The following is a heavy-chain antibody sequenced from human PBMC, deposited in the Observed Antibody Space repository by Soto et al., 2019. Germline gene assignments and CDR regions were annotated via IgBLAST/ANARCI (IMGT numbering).Heavy chain of an antibody. D-gene: IGHD3-10*01. J-gene: IGHJ3*02. CDR2: ITSSSSYT. CDR3: SRGVRYAFDI. CDR1: GFTFSDYY. Sequence: QVQLVESGGGLVKPGGSLRLSCAASGFTFSDYYMSWIRQAPGKGLEWVSYITSSSSYTNYADSVKGRFTISRDNAKNPLYLQRKSLGAEDPAVYYCSRGVRYAFDIWGQGTMVTVSS. V-gene: IGHV3-11*05.